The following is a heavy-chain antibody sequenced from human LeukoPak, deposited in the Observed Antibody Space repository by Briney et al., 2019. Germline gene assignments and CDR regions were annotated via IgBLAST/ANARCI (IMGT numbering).Heavy chain of an antibody. J-gene: IGHJ3*02. D-gene: IGHD1-26*01. CDR1: GGSISSYY. Sequence: SETLSLTCTVSGGSISSYYWSWIRQPPGKGLEWIGYIYYSGSTNYNPSLKSRVTISVDTSKNQFSLKLSSVTAVDTAVYYCARARGGSYRGAFDIWGQGTMVTVSS. CDR2: IYYSGST. CDR3: ARARGGSYRGAFDI. V-gene: IGHV4-59*01.